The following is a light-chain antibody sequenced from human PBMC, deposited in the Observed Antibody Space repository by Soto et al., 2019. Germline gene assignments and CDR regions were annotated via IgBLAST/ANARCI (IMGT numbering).Light chain of an antibody. CDR1: NIGSKS. J-gene: IGLJ7*01. Sequence: SYELTQPPSVSVAPGKTVRITCGGNNIGSKSVHWYQQKPGQAPVLVIYYDSDRPSGIPERFSGSNSGNTATLTISRVEAGDEADYYCQVWDSSSDHAVFGGGTKLTVL. V-gene: IGLV3-21*04. CDR3: QVWDSSSDHAV. CDR2: YDS.